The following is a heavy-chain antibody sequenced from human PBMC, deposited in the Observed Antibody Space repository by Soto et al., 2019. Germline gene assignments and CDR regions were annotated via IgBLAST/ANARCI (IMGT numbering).Heavy chain of an antibody. J-gene: IGHJ6*02. V-gene: IGHV3-74*01. CDR1: GFNFSRYW. CDR2: INSDGSHT. CDR3: ARDLSSCTSARCYSYYYGMDV. Sequence: EVQLVESGGGLVQPGGSLRLSCSASGFNFSRYWTHWVRQVPGRGLMWVSHINSDGSHTTYADSVKGRFTISRDNAKNTLYLQMNSLRAEDMAVYYCARDLSSCTSARCYSYYYGMDVWGQGTTVTVSS. D-gene: IGHD2-2*01.